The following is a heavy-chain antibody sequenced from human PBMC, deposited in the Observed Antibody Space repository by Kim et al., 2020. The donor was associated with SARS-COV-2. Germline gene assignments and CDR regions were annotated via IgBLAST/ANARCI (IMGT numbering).Heavy chain of an antibody. D-gene: IGHD2-2*01. V-gene: IGHV4-39*01. CDR3: ARHGGYCSGTSCYVEKTNWFFDP. CDR2: IYYSGST. CDR1: GGSISSSSYY. J-gene: IGHJ2*01. Sequence: SETLSLTCSVSGGSISSSSYYWGWIRQPPGKGLEWIGTIYYSGSTYYNPSLKSRVTISVDTSKNLFSLRLSSVTAADTAVYYCARHGGYCSGTSCYVEKTNWFFDPWGRGTLVTVSS.